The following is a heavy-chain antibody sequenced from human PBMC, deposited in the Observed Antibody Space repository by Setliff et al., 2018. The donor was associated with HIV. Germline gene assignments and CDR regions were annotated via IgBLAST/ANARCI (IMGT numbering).Heavy chain of an antibody. V-gene: IGHV4-39*01. CDR1: GGSISSSGYY. CDR2: MYYRGST. J-gene: IGHJ4*02. D-gene: IGHD2-21*01. CDR3: ARQGSLCPDCYLDS. Sequence: PSETLSLTCTVSGGSISSSGYYWGWIRQPPGEGLEWIGNMYYRGSTYYNTSLKSRVIISVDTSKNQFSLKLSSVTAADTAVYYCARQGSLCPDCYLDSWGQGTLVTVSS.